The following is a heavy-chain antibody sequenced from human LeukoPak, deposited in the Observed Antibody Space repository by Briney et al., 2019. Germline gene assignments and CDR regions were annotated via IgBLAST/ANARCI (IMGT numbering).Heavy chain of an antibody. CDR2: IYPSDSDT. D-gene: IGHD2-21*02. CDR3: ARFRCGGDCHSDF. V-gene: IGHV5-51*01. CDR1: GYTFVDYW. J-gene: IGHJ4*02. Sequence: GGSLQISCRGSGYTFVDYWSGWVRQLPGKGLEWIGFIYPSDSDTRYSPSFQGQVTISADATMNTAFLQWSSLKASDTAIYYCARFRCGGDCHSDFWGQGTLVTVAS.